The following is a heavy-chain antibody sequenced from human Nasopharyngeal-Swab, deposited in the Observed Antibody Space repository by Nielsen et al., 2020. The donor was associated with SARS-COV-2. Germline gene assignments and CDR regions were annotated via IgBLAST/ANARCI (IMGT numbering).Heavy chain of an antibody. Sequence: GGSLRLSCAASGFTYSDYYMSWIRQAPGKGLEWVSYISSSGSTIYYADSVKGRFTISRDNAKNSLYLQMNSLRAEDTAVYYCANHLPGTYYFDYWGQGTLVTVSS. J-gene: IGHJ4*02. CDR2: ISSSGSTI. D-gene: IGHD3-10*01. V-gene: IGHV3-11*01. CDR3: ANHLPGTYYFDY. CDR1: GFTYSDYY.